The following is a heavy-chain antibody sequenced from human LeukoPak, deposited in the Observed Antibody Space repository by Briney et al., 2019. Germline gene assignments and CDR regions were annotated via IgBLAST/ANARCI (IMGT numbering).Heavy chain of an antibody. CDR2: MSGRGSNT. Sequence: GGSLRFSCAASGFTFSSYAMSWLRQAPGKGLEWVSAMSGRGSNTYYADSVKGRLTISRDKSKNTLYLQKISLRAEDTAVYYCAKGSYYYESSAEYWGQGTLVTVSS. V-gene: IGHV3-23*01. D-gene: IGHD3-22*01. J-gene: IGHJ4*02. CDR1: GFTFSSYA. CDR3: AKGSYYYESSAEY.